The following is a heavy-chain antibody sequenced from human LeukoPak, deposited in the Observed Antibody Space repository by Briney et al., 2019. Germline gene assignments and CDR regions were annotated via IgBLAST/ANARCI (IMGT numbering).Heavy chain of an antibody. CDR3: ARPTYSSGWRLDY. D-gene: IGHD6-19*01. CDR2: IYPGDSDT. V-gene: IGHV5-51*01. J-gene: IGHJ4*02. CDR1: GYSFSSYL. Sequence: RGALKNSRKGSGYSFSSYLIGWGRPMPRERPEGMGVIYPGDSDTRYSPSFQGQVTISADKSISTAYLQWSSLKASDTAMYYCARPTYSSGWRLDYWGQGTLVTVSS.